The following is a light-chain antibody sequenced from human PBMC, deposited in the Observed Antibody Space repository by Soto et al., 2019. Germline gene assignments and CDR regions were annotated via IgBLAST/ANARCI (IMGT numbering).Light chain of an antibody. CDR3: QQYNSYSRT. J-gene: IGKJ1*01. Sequence: DIQMTQSPSTLSASVGDRVTITCRASQSISSWLAWYQQKAGKVPKLLIYNASRLDSGVPSRFSGSGSGTACPRTISRLQHDDIATYYCQQYNSYSRTLGHGNKVEIK. CDR2: NAS. CDR1: QSISSW. V-gene: IGKV1-5*03.